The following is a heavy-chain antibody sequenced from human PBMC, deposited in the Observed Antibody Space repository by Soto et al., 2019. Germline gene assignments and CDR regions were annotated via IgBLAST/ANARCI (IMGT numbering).Heavy chain of an antibody. CDR3: VRDRDWAFDI. J-gene: IGHJ3*02. CDR2: IGRSTQYI. V-gene: IGHV3-48*02. CDR1: GYILSDYS. D-gene: IGHD3-9*01. Sequence: EVQLVESGGGLVQPGGSLRLSCAAPGYILSDYSMNGVRQAPGKGLEWVSYIGRSTQYIFYRDSVRGRFTISRDDAKSSLSLQLNSLSDEDPAVYYLVRDRDWAFDIWGQGTMVTVSS.